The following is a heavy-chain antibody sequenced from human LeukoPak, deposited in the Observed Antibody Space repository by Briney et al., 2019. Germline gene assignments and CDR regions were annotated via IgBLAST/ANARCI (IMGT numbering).Heavy chain of an antibody. D-gene: IGHD1-26*01. CDR2: INWNGGST. CDR1: GFTFDDYG. V-gene: IGHV3-20*04. Sequence: PGGSLRLSCAASGFTFDDYGMSWVRQAPGKGLEWVSAINWNGGSTGYADSVKGRFTISRDNAKNSLYLQMNSLRAEDTALYYCARAPAYSGSYYYVYWGQGTLVTVSS. CDR3: ARAPAYSGSYYYVY. J-gene: IGHJ4*02.